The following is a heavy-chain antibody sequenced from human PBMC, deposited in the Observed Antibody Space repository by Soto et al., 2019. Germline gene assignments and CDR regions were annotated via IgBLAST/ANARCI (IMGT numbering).Heavy chain of an antibody. V-gene: IGHV1-18*01. J-gene: IGHJ4*02. CDR3: SRGSNDIDY. CDR1: GYTFTSYG. CDR2: ISADNGNT. Sequence: QVQLVQSGAEVKKPVASVEGSCKASGYTFTSYGISWVRQAPGKGLEWMGWISADNGNTNYAQKLQGRVTMTTETSTSTAYIELRSLRSDAKAVYYCSRGSNDIDYWRQGTLVTVSS. D-gene: IGHD1-1*01.